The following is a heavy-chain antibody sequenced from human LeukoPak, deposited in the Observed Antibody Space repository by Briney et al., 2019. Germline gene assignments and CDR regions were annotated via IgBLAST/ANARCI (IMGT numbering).Heavy chain of an antibody. CDR3: ARHGGWHFDY. D-gene: IGHD6-19*01. CDR1: GDSISSNNYY. Sequence: KTSETLSLTCAVSGDSISSNNYYWGWIRQPPGKGLEWIGTIYYSGSTFYNPSLESRVTISVDMSKNQFSLILTSVTAADTAVYYCARHGGWHFDYWGQGTLVTVSS. J-gene: IGHJ4*02. CDR2: IYYSGST. V-gene: IGHV4-39*07.